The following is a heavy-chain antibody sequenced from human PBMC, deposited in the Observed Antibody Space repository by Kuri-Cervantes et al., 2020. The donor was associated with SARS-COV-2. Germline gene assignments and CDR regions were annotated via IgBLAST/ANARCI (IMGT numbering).Heavy chain of an antibody. D-gene: IGHD2-2*01. CDR2: ISAYNGNT. CDR3: ASVDCSSTSCSGDLGMFDY. CDR1: GYTFTTYG. V-gene: IGHV1-18*01. J-gene: IGHJ4*02. Sequence: ASVKVSCKASGYTFTTYGISWVRQAPGQGLEWMGWISAYNGNTNYAQKLQGRVTMTTDTSTSTAYMELRSLRSDDTAVYYCASVDCSSTSCSGDLGMFDYWGQGTLVTVSS.